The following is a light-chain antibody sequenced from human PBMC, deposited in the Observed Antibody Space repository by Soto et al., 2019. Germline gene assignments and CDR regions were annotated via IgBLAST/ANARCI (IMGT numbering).Light chain of an antibody. Sequence: QSVLTQPPSVSGAPGQRVTISCTGSSSNIGAGYDVHWYQQLPGTAPKLLMYGDINRPSGVPDRFSGSKSGTSASLAITGLQAEDEADYYWQSYDSSLHIIFGGGTKLTVL. CDR1: SSNIGAGYD. CDR2: GDI. V-gene: IGLV1-40*01. J-gene: IGLJ2*01. CDR3: QSYDSSLHII.